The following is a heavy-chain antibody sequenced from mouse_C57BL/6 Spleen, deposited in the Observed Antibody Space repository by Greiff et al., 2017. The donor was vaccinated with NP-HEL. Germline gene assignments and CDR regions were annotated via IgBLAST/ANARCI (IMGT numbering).Heavy chain of an antibody. CDR3: ARSEDYAMDY. Sequence: EVQLVESGGGLVKPGGSLKLSCAASGFTFSDYGMHWVRQAPEKGLEWVAYISSGSSTIYYAEKVKGRFTISRDNAKNTLFLQMTSLRSEDTAMYYCARSEDYAMDYWGQGTSVTVSS. J-gene: IGHJ4*01. CDR1: GFTFSDYG. CDR2: ISSGSSTI. V-gene: IGHV5-17*01.